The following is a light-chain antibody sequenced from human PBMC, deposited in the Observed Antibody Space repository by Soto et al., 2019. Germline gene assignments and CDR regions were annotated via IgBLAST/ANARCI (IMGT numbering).Light chain of an antibody. CDR1: QIVSSNS. Sequence: ESVLTQSPGTLSLSPGERATLSCRASQIVSSNSLVWLQQRPGRAPRLPMHGVANRATGIPDRVSGSGSGTDFTLTIRRLEPEDFAVHCCQQCSISPWTSGQGTQLEIK. J-gene: IGKJ2*01. CDR2: GVA. V-gene: IGKV3-20*01. CDR3: QQCSISPWT.